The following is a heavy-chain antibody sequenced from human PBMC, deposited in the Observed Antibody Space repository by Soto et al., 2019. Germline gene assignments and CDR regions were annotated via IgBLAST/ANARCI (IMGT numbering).Heavy chain of an antibody. CDR1: GHSFTNTFSNYW. Sequence: PGESLKISCKGSGHSFTNTFSNYWIGWVRQMPGKGLEWMGIIYPGGSETRYNPSFQGQVTISADKSSSTAYLQWSSLKASDTAMYYCMARLYDDVGVLELFHHWGQGTLVTVSS. V-gene: IGHV5-51*01. J-gene: IGHJ1*01. CDR2: IYPGGSET. D-gene: IGHD1-26*01. CDR3: MARLYDDVGVLELFHH.